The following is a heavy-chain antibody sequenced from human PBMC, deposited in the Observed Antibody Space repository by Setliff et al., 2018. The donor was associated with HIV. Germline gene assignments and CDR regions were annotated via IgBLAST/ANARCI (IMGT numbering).Heavy chain of an antibody. CDR3: AKPAAGSFYYYYYGMDV. V-gene: IGHV3-23*01. D-gene: IGHD6-13*01. J-gene: IGHJ6*02. Sequence: PGGSLRLSCAASGFTFSSYAMSWVRQAPGKGLEWVSAISGSGGSTYYADSVKGRFTISRDNSKNTLYLQMNSLRAEDTAVYYCAKPAAGSFYYYYYGMDVWAKGPRSPSP. CDR1: GFTFSSYA. CDR2: ISGSGGST.